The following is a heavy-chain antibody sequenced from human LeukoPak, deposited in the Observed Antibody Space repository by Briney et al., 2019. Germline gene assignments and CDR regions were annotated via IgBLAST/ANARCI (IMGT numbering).Heavy chain of an antibody. V-gene: IGHV3-7*05. CDR1: GFSFSTYW. D-gene: IGHD3-10*01. CDR3: VRGSSGTVVRGVSWAWFDP. Sequence: PGGSLRLSCAASGFSFSTYWMTWVRQAPGKGLEWVANINQDGSEKSHVDSVKGRFTISRDNAEKSLYLQMNSLTAEDTAVYYCVRGSSGTVVRGVSWAWFDPWGQGTLVTVPS. CDR2: INQDGSEK. J-gene: IGHJ5*02.